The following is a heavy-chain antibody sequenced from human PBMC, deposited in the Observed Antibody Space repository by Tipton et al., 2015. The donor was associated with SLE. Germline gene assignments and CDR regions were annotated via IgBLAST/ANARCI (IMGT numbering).Heavy chain of an antibody. J-gene: IGHJ1*01. D-gene: IGHD6-19*01. CDR2: ISHSGST. V-gene: IGHV4-38-2*02. Sequence: TLSLTCIVSGYSISSGFYWGWILQTPEKGLEWIATISHSGSTYYNPSLKSRVTISADTSRNQFSLRLTSVTAADTAVYYCTKRGDSWLWGQGTLVTVSS. CDR3: TKRGDSWL. CDR1: GYSISSGFY.